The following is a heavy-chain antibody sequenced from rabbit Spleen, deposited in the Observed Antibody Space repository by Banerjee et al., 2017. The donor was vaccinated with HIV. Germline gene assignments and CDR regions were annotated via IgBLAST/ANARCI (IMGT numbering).Heavy chain of an antibody. D-gene: IGHD4-1*01. J-gene: IGHJ4*01. CDR2: IDPVFGIT. CDR1: GFDFSSYG. V-gene: IGHV1S47*01. CDR3: VREVAARFKL. Sequence: QEQLVESGGGLVQPEGSLKLSCKASGFDFSSYGVSWVRQAPGKGLEWIGYIDPVFGITSCANWVNGRFTISSHNAQNTLFLQLNSLTAADTATYFCVREVAARFKLWVPGTLVTVS.